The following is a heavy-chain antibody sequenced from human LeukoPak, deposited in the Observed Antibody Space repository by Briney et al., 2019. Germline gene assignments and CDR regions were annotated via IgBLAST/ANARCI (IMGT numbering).Heavy chain of an antibody. J-gene: IGHJ4*02. CDR3: AKYGSGSYYNGLY. V-gene: IGHV3-23*01. CDR1: GFTFSNYA. CDR2: VTGSGGDT. Sequence: GSLRLSCAASGFTFSNYAMSWVRQTPGKGLECVSVVTGSGGDTYYTGSVNGRFTISRDNSKNTLYLQMNSLRAEDTAVYYCAKYGSGSYYNGLYWGQGTLVTVSS. D-gene: IGHD3-10*01.